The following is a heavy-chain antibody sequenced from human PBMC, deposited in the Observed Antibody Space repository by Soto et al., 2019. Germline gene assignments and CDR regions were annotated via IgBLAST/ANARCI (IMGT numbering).Heavy chain of an antibody. CDR3: AREIRSIAAYNWFDP. V-gene: IGHV4-59*01. CDR2: IYYSGST. D-gene: IGHD6-6*01. J-gene: IGHJ5*02. CDR1: GGSISSYY. Sequence: SETLSLTCTVSGGSISSYYWSWIRQPPGKGLEWIGYIYYSGSTNYNPSLKSRVTISVDTSKNQFSLKLSSVTAADTAVYYCAREIRSIAAYNWFDPWGQGTLVTVSS.